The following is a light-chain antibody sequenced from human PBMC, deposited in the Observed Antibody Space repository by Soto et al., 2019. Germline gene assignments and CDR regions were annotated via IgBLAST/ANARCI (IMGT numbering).Light chain of an antibody. J-gene: IGKJ4*01. V-gene: IGKV3-15*01. CDR3: QKYNSAPLT. CDR2: DAS. CDR1: QSVSSN. Sequence: EIVMTQSPATLSVSPGERATLSCRASQSVSSNLAWYQQKPGQAPRLLIYDASTRATGIPARFSGSGSGTEFSLTISSLQPEDVAAYYCQKYNSAPLTFGGGTKVDIK.